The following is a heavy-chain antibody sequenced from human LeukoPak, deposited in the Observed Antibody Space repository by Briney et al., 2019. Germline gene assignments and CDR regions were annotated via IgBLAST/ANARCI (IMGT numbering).Heavy chain of an antibody. J-gene: IGHJ3*02. CDR3: ATGGGTMVRGILMRAFDI. CDR1: GYTLTELS. Sequence: ASVKVSCKVSGYTLTELSMHWVRQAPGKGLEWMGGLDPEDGETIYAQKFQGRVTMTEDTSTDTAYMELSSLRSEDTAVYYCATGGGTMVRGILMRAFDIWGQGTMVTVSS. D-gene: IGHD3-10*01. CDR2: LDPEDGET. V-gene: IGHV1-24*01.